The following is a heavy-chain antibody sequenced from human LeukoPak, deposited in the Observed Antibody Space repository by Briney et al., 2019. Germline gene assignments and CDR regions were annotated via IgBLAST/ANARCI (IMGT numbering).Heavy chain of an antibody. J-gene: IGHJ4*02. D-gene: IGHD3-22*01. CDR3: ARVPHGAVAADGRHNEDYYDSSGYFTDY. CDR2: IIPILGIA. Sequence: ASVKVSCKASGYTFTNYGISWVRQAPGQGLEWMGRIIPILGIANYAQKFQGRVTITADKSTSTAYMELSSLRSEDTAVYYCARVPHGAVAADGRHNEDYYDSSGYFTDYWGQGTLVTVSS. CDR1: GYTFTNYG. V-gene: IGHV1-69*04.